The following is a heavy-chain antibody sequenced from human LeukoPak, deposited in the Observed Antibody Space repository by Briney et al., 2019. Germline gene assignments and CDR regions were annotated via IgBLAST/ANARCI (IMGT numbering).Heavy chain of an antibody. CDR3: ARDRVGRSTDYMAV. CDR2: IIPMFGTR. D-gene: IGHD2-2*01. Sequence: SVKVSCKTSGGSFSSYGINWVRQAPGQGLEWMGGIIPMFGTRKYALKFQDRVTITADESSNTAYMELSSLRFDDTAVYYCARDRVGRSTDYMAVWGKGTTVTVSS. J-gene: IGHJ6*03. CDR1: GGSFSSYG. V-gene: IGHV1-69*13.